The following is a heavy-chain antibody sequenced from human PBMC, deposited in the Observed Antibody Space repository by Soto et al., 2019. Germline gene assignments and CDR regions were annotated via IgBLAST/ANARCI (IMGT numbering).Heavy chain of an antibody. CDR1: GYTFTSYG. J-gene: IGHJ4*02. V-gene: IGHV1-18*04. CDR3: ARDQLGARGDY. CDR2: IGVYNNNR. Sequence: ASVNVSCKSSGYTFTSYGISWVRQAPGQGLEWMGWIGVYNNNRNYAQKAQGRVTMTTDTSTSTAYMELRSLISDDTAVYYCARDQLGARGDYWGQGTLVTVSS. D-gene: IGHD3-10*01.